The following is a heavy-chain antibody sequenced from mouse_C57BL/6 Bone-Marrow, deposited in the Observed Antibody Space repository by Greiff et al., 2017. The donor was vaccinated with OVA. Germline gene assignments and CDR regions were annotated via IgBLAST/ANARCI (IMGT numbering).Heavy chain of an antibody. Sequence: EVNLVESGGDLVKPGGSLKLSCAASGFTFSSYGMSWVRQTPDKRLEWVATISSGGSYTYYPDSVKGRFTISRDNAKNTLYLQMSSLKSEDTAMYYCARRDWDYFDYWGQGTTLTVSS. V-gene: IGHV5-6*02. CDR1: GFTFSSYG. D-gene: IGHD4-1*01. CDR2: ISSGGSYT. CDR3: ARRDWDYFDY. J-gene: IGHJ2*01.